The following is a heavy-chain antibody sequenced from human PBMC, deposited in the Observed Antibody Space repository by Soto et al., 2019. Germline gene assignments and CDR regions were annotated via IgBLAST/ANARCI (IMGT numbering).Heavy chain of an antibody. CDR1: GGSFSGYY. CDR3: ARDKITGLFDY. V-gene: IGHV4-34*01. D-gene: IGHD2-8*02. J-gene: IGHJ4*02. CDR2: INHSGST. Sequence: PSETLSLTCAVYGGSFSGYYWTWIRQPPGTGLEWIGEINHSGSTNDNPSLNSRVTISVDTSKNQFSLKLTSVTAADTAVYYCARDKITGLFDYWGQGTLVTVSS.